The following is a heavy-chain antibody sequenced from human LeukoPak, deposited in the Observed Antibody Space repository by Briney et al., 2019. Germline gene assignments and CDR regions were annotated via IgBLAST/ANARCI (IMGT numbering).Heavy chain of an antibody. CDR1: GFTFSSYA. J-gene: IGHJ5*02. CDR2: LSYDGSNQ. Sequence: PGGSLRLSCAASGFTFSSYAMHWVRQAPGTGLEWVAVLSYDGSNQYYADSVKGRFTISRDNSKNTLYLEMDSLRAEDTAVYYCAREREVATYYFDPWGQGTLVTVSS. D-gene: IGHD5-12*01. CDR3: AREREVATYYFDP. V-gene: IGHV3-30-3*01.